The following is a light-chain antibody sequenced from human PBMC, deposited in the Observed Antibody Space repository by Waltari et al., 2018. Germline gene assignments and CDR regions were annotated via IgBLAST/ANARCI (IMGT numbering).Light chain of an antibody. CDR1: QSLVYSDGNTY. CDR2: KVS. J-gene: IGKJ2*01. V-gene: IGKV2-30*01. CDR3: MQGTDWPYT. Sequence: DVVMTQSPLSLPVTLGQPASISCRSSQSLVYSDGNTYWNWFQQRPGQTPRRLIYKVSNRDSGVPDRFSGSGSGTVFTLRISRVEAEDVAVYYCMQGTDWPYTFGQGTKLEIK.